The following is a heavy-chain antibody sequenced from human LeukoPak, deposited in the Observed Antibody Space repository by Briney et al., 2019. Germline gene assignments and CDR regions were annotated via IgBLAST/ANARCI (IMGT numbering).Heavy chain of an antibody. D-gene: IGHD3-10*01. CDR2: IIPILGIA. J-gene: IGHJ4*02. Sequence: SVKVSCKASGGTFSSYAISWVRQAPGQGLEWMGRIIPILGIANYAQKFQGRVTITADKSTSTAYMELSSLRSEDTAVYYCARSYYCGSGSYLDYWGQGTLVTVSS. CDR1: GGTFSSYA. CDR3: ARSYYCGSGSYLDY. V-gene: IGHV1-69*04.